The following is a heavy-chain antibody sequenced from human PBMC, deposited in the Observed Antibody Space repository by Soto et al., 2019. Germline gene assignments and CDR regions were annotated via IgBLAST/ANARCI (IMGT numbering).Heavy chain of an antibody. V-gene: IGHV4-61*01. J-gene: IGHJ4*02. CDR1: GGSVSSGSYY. D-gene: IGHD3-22*01. Sequence: QVQLQESGPGLVKPSETLSLTCTVSGGSVSSGSYYWSWIRQPPGKGPEWIGYIYYSGSTNYNPSLKSRVTISVDTAKNQFSLKLRSVNAADTAVYYGARVAITMIVDYWGQGTLVTVSS. CDR2: IYYSGST. CDR3: ARVAITMIVDY.